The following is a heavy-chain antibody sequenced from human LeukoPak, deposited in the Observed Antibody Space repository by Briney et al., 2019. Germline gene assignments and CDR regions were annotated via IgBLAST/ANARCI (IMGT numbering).Heavy chain of an antibody. Sequence: ASVKVSCKASGYTFTSYGICWVRQAPGQGLEWMGWISAYNGNTNYAQKLQGRVTMTTDTSTSTAYMELRSLRSDDTAVHYCARDPRPWDTNWFDPWGQGTLVTVSS. CDR1: GYTFTSYG. CDR2: ISAYNGNT. D-gene: IGHD5-18*01. J-gene: IGHJ5*02. V-gene: IGHV1-18*01. CDR3: ARDPRPWDTNWFDP.